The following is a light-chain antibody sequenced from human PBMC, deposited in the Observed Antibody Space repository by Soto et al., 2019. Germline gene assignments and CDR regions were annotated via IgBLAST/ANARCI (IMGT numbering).Light chain of an antibody. Sequence: QAVVTQPPSASGTPGQRVTISCSGSSSNIGTNYVYWYQQLPGTAPKVLIYRNNQWPSGVPDRFSGSKSGTSASLAISGLRSEDEADYYCAAWDDSLSGVVFGGGTKVTVL. CDR3: AAWDDSLSGVV. CDR2: RNN. J-gene: IGLJ2*01. CDR1: SSNIGTNY. V-gene: IGLV1-47*01.